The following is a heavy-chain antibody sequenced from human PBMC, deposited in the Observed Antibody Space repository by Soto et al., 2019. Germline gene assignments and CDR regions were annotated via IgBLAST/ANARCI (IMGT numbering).Heavy chain of an antibody. CDR2: IYYSGST. CDR1: GGSISSGGYY. V-gene: IGHV4-31*03. J-gene: IGHJ5*02. CDR3: AGSVCP. Sequence: QVQLQESGPGLVKPSQTLSLTCTVSGGSISSGGYYWTWIRQHPGKGLEWIGYIYYSGSTYYNPARKSRVTISVDTSKNQCSLKVGSVTAAGAAVYYCAGSVCPWGQGTRVTVSS.